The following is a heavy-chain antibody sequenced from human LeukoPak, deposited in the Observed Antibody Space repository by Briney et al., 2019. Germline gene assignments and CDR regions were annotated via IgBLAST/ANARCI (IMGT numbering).Heavy chain of an antibody. J-gene: IGHJ6*03. Sequence: GGPLRLSCAASGFTFSSYEMNWVCQAPGKGPEWLSFTRHDATNKYYADSVKGRFTISRDNSKNKLYLQMNSLRAEDTAVYYCAKDPTNDYYGSGRNYMDVWGKGTTVTISS. CDR2: TRHDATNK. CDR3: AKDPTNDYYGSGRNYMDV. CDR1: GFTFSSYE. V-gene: IGHV3-30*02. D-gene: IGHD3-10*01.